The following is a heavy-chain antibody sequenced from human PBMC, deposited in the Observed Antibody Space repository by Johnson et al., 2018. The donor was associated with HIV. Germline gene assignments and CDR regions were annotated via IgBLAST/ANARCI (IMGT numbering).Heavy chain of an antibody. D-gene: IGHD2-15*01. CDR1: GFTFSNAG. CDR2: IKSKTNSGTS. J-gene: IGHJ3*02. CDR3: TPAAAAAYAFDI. V-gene: IGHV3-15*01. Sequence: VQLVESGGGLVQPGGSLRLSCAASGFTFSNAGMSWVRQAPGKGLEWVGGIKSKTNSGTSDNAVPGKCRFTIASHDSKNTMYLHMNRLNTADTAMYYCTPAAAAAYAFDIWGQGTMVTVSS.